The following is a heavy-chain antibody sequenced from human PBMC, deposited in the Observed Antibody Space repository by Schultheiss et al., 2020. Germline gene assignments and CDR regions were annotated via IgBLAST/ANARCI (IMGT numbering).Heavy chain of an antibody. J-gene: IGHJ4*02. D-gene: IGHD5-24*01. CDR1: GFTFDDYA. CDR2: IYSGGST. CDR3: ARGGLFDAYKPFDY. V-gene: IGHV3-66*01. Sequence: GGSLRLSCAASGFTFDDYAMHWVRQAPGKGLEWVSGIYSGGSTYYADSVKGRFTISRDNSKNTLYLQLNSLRAEDTAVYYCARGGLFDAYKPFDYWGQGTLVNVSS.